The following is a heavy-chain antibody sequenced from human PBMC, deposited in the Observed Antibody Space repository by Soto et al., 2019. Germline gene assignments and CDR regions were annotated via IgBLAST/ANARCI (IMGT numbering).Heavy chain of an antibody. CDR2: ISTNNDAI. Sequence: PGRSLRLSCAASGFSISDCSMNWVRRAPGKGLEWISYISTNNDAIYYADSVKGRFTISRDNAKNSLYLQMNSLRAEDTALYYCASVLGSRRSGSYPSYWGQGTLVTVSS. D-gene: IGHD3-10*01. CDR3: ASVLGSRRSGSYPSY. J-gene: IGHJ4*02. V-gene: IGHV3-48*01. CDR1: GFSISDCS.